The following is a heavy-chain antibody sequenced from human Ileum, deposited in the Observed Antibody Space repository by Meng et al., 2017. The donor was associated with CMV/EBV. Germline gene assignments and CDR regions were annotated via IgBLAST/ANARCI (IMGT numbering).Heavy chain of an antibody. CDR2: ISAYNGNT. CDR1: GYTFTSYG. CDR3: ARADYDFWSGYGSWFDP. V-gene: IGHV1-18*01. Sequence: ASVKVSCKASGYTFTSYGISWVRQAPGQGLEWMGWISAYNGNTNYAQKLQGRVTMTTDTSTSTAYMELRSLRSDDTAVYYCARADYDFWSGYGSWFDPWGQGTLVTGAS. D-gene: IGHD3-3*01. J-gene: IGHJ5*02.